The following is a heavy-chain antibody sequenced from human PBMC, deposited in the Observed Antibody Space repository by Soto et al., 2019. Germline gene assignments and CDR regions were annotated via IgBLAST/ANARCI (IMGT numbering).Heavy chain of an antibody. Sequence: SETLSLTCTVSGDSVSSGDYYWTWIRQPPGKGLEWVGHIYFSGRTNYIPSLESRVTISLDTSKNQFSLKLTSVTAADTAVYYCARVPIDTYMIYWSDPWGQGTLVTV. CDR2: IYFSGRT. J-gene: IGHJ5*02. D-gene: IGHD3-16*01. CDR3: ARVPIDTYMIYWSDP. CDR1: GDSVSSGDYY. V-gene: IGHV4-61*08.